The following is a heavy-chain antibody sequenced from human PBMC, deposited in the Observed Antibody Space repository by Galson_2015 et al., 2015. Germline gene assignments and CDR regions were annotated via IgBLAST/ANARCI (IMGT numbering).Heavy chain of an antibody. V-gene: IGHV2-70*01. CDR1: GFSLSTSGMC. CDR3: ARTKGYYDILTGYYAHYEIDY. Sequence: PALVKPTQTLTLTCAFSGFSLSTSGMCVSWIRQPPGKALEWLALIDWDDDKYYSTSLKARLTISKDTSKNQVVLTMTNMDPVDTATYYCARTKGYYDILTGYYAHYEIDYWGQGTLVTVSS. D-gene: IGHD3-9*01. J-gene: IGHJ4*02. CDR2: IDWDDDK.